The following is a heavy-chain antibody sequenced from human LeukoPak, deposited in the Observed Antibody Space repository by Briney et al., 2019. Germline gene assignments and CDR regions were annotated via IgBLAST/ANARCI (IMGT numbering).Heavy chain of an antibody. V-gene: IGHV3-30-3*01. J-gene: IGHJ4*02. CDR2: ISNDGSNK. D-gene: IGHD3-10*01. CDR3: ARGGALLWFGASFDY. Sequence: GRSLRLSCAASGFTFNTNTMHWVRQAPDRGLEWVAVISNDGSNKFYVDSVKGRFTISRDNSKNTLYLQMNSLRAEDTAVYYCARGGALLWFGASFDYWGQGTLVTVSS. CDR1: GFTFNTNT.